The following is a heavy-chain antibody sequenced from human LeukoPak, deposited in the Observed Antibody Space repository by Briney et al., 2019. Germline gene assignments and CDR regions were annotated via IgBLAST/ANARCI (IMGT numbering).Heavy chain of an antibody. V-gene: IGHV3-48*01. Sequence: GGSLRLSCAASGFTFSSYSMNWVRQAPGKGLEWVSYISSSSSTIYYADSVKGRFTISRDNAKNSLYLQMNSLRAEDTAVYYCARGSYYDFWSGYYSWRSFDYWGQGTLVTVSS. D-gene: IGHD3-3*01. CDR1: GFTFSSYS. J-gene: IGHJ4*02. CDR3: ARGSYYDFWSGYYSWRSFDY. CDR2: ISSSSSTI.